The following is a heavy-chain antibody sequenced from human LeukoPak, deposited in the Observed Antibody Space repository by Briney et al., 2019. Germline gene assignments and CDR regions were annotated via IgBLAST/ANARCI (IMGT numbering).Heavy chain of an antibody. J-gene: IGHJ6*02. CDR2: IYPGDSDT. Sequence: GASLKISCMGSGYSFTCYWIGWLRQMPAKGLEWMGIIYPGDSDTRYSPSFQGQVTISADKSISTAYLQWSSLKASDTAMYYCARQDNYYYGMDVWGQGTTVTVSS. CDR3: ARQDNYYYGMDV. V-gene: IGHV5-51*01. CDR1: GYSFTCYW.